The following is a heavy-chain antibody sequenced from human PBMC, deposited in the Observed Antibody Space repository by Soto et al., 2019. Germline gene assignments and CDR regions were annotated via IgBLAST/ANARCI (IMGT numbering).Heavy chain of an antibody. V-gene: IGHV1-2*04. D-gene: IGHD2-2*01. CDR2: INPNSGGT. CDR3: ERVGEVVPAAPYYYYGMDV. Sequence: ASVKVSCKASGYTFTGYYMHWVRQAPGQGLAWMGWINPNSGGTNYAQKFQGWVTMTRDTSISTAYMELSRLRSDDTAVYYCERVGEVVPAAPYYYYGMDVWGQGTTVTVSS. J-gene: IGHJ6*02. CDR1: GYTFTGYY.